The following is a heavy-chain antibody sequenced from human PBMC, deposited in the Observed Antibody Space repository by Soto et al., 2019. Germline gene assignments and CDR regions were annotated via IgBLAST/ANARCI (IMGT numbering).Heavy chain of an antibody. J-gene: IGHJ4*02. D-gene: IGHD3-22*01. CDR3: ARYYCDSSGMYCFDY. CDR1: GYTFTSYG. Sequence: ASVKVSCKASGYTFTSYGISWVRQAPGQGLEWMGWISAYNGNTNYAQKLQGRVTMTTDTSTSTAYMELRSLRSDDTAVYYCARYYCDSSGMYCFDYWGQGTLVTVSS. V-gene: IGHV1-18*04. CDR2: ISAYNGNT.